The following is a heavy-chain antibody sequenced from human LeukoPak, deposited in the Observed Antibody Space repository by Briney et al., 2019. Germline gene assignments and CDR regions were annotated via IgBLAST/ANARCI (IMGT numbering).Heavy chain of an antibody. CDR2: IWYDASNK. CDR1: GFTFSSYG. CDR3: ASGSYYYDSSGYINL. V-gene: IGHV3-33*01. D-gene: IGHD3-22*01. Sequence: GGSLRLSCAASGFTFSSYGMHWVRQAPGKGLEWVAVIWYDASNKYYADSVKGRFTISRDNSKNTLYLQMNSLRAEDTAVYYCASGSYYYDSSGYINLWGQGTLVTVSS. J-gene: IGHJ5*02.